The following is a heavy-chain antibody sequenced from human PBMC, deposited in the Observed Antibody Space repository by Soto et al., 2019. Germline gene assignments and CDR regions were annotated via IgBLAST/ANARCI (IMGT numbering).Heavy chain of an antibody. V-gene: IGHV3-30*18. CDR3: AKGGVGSTSNAFDI. Sequence: GGSLRLSCAASGFTFRSYGMHWVRQAPGKGLEWVTVISYDGSNKYYADSVKGRFTISRDNSKNTLYLQMHSLRPEDTALYYCAKGGVGSTSNAFDIWGQGTMVTASS. CDR1: GFTFRSYG. J-gene: IGHJ3*02. D-gene: IGHD1-26*01. CDR2: ISYDGSNK.